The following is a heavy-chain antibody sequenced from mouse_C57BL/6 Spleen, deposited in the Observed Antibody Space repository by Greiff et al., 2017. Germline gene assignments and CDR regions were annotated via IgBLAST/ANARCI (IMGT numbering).Heavy chain of an antibody. D-gene: IGHD2-5*01. CDR2: ISNGGGST. V-gene: IGHV5-12*01. Sequence: EVKLVESGGGLVQPGGSLKLSCAASGFTFSDYYMYWVRQTPEKRLEWVAYISNGGGSTYYPDTVKGRFTLSIDNAKNPLYLQMSRLKSEDTAMYYCARPAYYSNYWFAYWGQGTLVTVSA. CDR3: ARPAYYSNYWFAY. J-gene: IGHJ3*01. CDR1: GFTFSDYY.